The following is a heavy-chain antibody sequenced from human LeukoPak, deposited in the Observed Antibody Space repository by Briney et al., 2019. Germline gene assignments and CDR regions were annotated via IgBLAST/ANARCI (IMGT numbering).Heavy chain of an antibody. CDR1: AGSISIYY. Sequence: SETLSLTCTVSAGSISIYYWSWIRRPPGKGLEWIGSIYYTGSTNYNPSLESRVTISVDTSKNQFSLKLSSLTAADTAVYFCARGPHYYSYYGLDVWGQGTTVTVSS. V-gene: IGHV4-59*01. CDR2: IYYTGST. CDR3: ARGPHYYSYYGLDV. J-gene: IGHJ6*02.